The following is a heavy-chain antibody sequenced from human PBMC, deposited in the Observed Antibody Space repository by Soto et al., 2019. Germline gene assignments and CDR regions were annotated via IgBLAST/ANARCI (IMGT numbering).Heavy chain of an antibody. D-gene: IGHD3-16*01. Sequence: EVQVVESGGGLVQPGGSLRLSCAASGFPFSSFEMNWVRQVPGKGLEWLSYILGGGATIYADSVKGRFTISRDNAKNSLYLRMSSLSDEDTGVYFGVGGGLPYFDYWGQGALVTVSS. V-gene: IGHV3-48*03. CDR1: GFPFSSFE. J-gene: IGHJ4*02. CDR2: ILGGGATI. CDR3: VGGGLPYFDY.